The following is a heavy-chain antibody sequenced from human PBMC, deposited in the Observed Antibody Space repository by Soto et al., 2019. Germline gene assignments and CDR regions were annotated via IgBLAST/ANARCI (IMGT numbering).Heavy chain of an antibody. CDR3: AKNRGSID. D-gene: IGHD2-2*01. CDR2: IYYSGST. CDR1: GGSISSGDYY. J-gene: IGHJ4*02. V-gene: IGHV4-30-4*01. Sequence: PSETLSLTCTFSGGSISSGDYYWSWIRQPPGKGLEWIGYIYYSGSTYYNPSLKGRFTISRDNSKNTLYLQMNSLRAEDTAVYYCAKNRGSIDWGQGTLVTVSS.